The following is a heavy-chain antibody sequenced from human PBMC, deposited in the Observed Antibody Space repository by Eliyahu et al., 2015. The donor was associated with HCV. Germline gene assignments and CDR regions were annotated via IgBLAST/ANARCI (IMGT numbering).Heavy chain of an antibody. CDR1: GFTFSSYS. V-gene: IGHV3-21*01. Sequence: EVQLVESGGGLVKPGGSLRLSCAASGFTFSSYSMNWVRQAPGKGLEWVSSISSSSSYIYYADSVKGRFTISRDNAKNSLYLQMNSLRAEDTAVYYCARDRNDFWSGKDAFDIWGQGTMVTVSS. CDR2: ISSSSSYI. J-gene: IGHJ3*02. CDR3: ARDRNDFWSGKDAFDI. D-gene: IGHD3-3*01.